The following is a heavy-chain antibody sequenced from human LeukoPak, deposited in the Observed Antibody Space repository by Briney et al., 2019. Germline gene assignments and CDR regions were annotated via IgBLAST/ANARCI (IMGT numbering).Heavy chain of an antibody. D-gene: IGHD7-27*01. V-gene: IGHV1-2*04. J-gene: IGHJ4*02. CDR1: GYTFISYA. Sequence: ASVKVSCKASGYTFISYAIHWVRQAPGQGLEWMGWINPNSGGTNYAQKFQGWVTMTRDTSISTAYMELSRLRSDDTAVYYCARDSGTGGFDYWGQGTLVTVSS. CDR3: ARDSGTGGFDY. CDR2: INPNSGGT.